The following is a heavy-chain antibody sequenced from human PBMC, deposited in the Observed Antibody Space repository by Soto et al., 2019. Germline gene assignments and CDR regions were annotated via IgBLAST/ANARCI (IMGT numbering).Heavy chain of an antibody. CDR1: GGTFSSYA. J-gene: IGHJ4*02. Sequence: GASVKVSCKASGGTFSSYAISWVRQAPGQGLEWMGGIIPIFGTANYAQKFQGRVTITADESTSTAYMELSSLRSEDTAVYYCARAGTMVRGVIPSPPPPSFDYWGQGTLVTVSS. V-gene: IGHV1-69*13. D-gene: IGHD3-10*01. CDR3: ARAGTMVRGVIPSPPPPSFDY. CDR2: IIPIFGTA.